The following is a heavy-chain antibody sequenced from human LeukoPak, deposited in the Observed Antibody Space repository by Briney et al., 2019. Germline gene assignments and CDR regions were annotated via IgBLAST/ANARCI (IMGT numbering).Heavy chain of an antibody. D-gene: IGHD1-26*01. Sequence: ASETLSLTCAVYGGSFSGYYWSWIRQPPGKGLEWIGEINHSGSTNYNPSLKSRVTISVDTSKNQFSLKLSSVTAADTAVYYCARGHIVGAKPGDYWGQGILVTVSS. CDR2: INHSGST. V-gene: IGHV4-34*01. J-gene: IGHJ4*02. CDR3: ARGHIVGAKPGDY. CDR1: GGSFSGYY.